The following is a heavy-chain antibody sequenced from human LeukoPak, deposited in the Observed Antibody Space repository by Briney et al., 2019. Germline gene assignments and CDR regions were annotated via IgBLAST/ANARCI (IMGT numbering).Heavy chain of an antibody. CDR1: GYTFTSYA. D-gene: IGHD1-7*01. Sequence: GASVKVSCKASGYTFTSYAMHWERQAPGQRLEWMGWINAGNGNTKYSQKFQGRVTITRDTSASTAYMELSSLRSEDTAVYYCASDTGTTLYYYYYMDVWGKGTTVTVSS. CDR2: INAGNGNT. V-gene: IGHV1-3*01. CDR3: ASDTGTTLYYYYYMDV. J-gene: IGHJ6*03.